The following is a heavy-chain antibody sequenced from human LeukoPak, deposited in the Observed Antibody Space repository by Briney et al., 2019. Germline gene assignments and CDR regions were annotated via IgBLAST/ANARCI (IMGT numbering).Heavy chain of an antibody. CDR2: IYSGGST. J-gene: IGHJ6*02. V-gene: IGHV3-53*01. D-gene: IGHD3-16*01. CDR3: ARDRPLGELALDV. CDR1: GFTFSSYA. Sequence: AGGSLRLSCAASGFTFSSYAMSCVRQAPGKGLEWVSVIYSGGSTYYADSVKGRFTISRDNSKNTLYLQMNSLRAEDTAVYYCARDRPLGELALDVWGQGTTVTVSS.